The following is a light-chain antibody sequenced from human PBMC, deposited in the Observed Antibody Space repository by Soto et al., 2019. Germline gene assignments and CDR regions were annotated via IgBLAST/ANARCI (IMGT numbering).Light chain of an antibody. Sequence: EIVLTQSPGTLSLSPGERATLSCRASQTFSSIYLAWYQQKPGQAPRLLIYGASSRATGIPDRFSGSGSGTEFTLTISSLQSEDFAVYYCQQYNSWPLTFGGGTKVDIK. CDR3: QQYNSWPLT. J-gene: IGKJ4*01. CDR2: GAS. V-gene: IGKV3-20*01. CDR1: QTFSSIY.